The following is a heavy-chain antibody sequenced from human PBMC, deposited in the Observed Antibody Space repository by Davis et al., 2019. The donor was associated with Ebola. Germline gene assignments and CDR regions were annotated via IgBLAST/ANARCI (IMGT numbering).Heavy chain of an antibody. D-gene: IGHD2-2*01. J-gene: IGHJ6*02. V-gene: IGHV3-33*08. CDR1: GFTVSSNY. CDR2: IWNDGSNT. CDR3: ARPQYCSSTSCYPYGMDV. Sequence: PGGSLRLSCAASGFTVSSNYMSWVRQAPGNVLAWVAFIWNDGSNTYYADSVKGRFIISRDNSKNILYLQMNSLTVDDTAVYHCARPQYCSSTSCYPYGMDVWGQGTTVTVSS.